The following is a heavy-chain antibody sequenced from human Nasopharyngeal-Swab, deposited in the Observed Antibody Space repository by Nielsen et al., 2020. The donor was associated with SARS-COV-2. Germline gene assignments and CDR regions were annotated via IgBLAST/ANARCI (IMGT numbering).Heavy chain of an antibody. Sequence: GGSLRLSCAASGFTFTTYWMTWVRQAPGKGLEWVSSISGSGSSRYYAASLKGRFTISRDNAQNSLFLQINSLTAEDTAFYFCVRGDRRDYWGLGTLVTVSS. CDR3: VRGDRRDY. J-gene: IGHJ4*02. CDR2: ISGSGSSR. CDR1: GFTFTTYW. V-gene: IGHV3-21*01.